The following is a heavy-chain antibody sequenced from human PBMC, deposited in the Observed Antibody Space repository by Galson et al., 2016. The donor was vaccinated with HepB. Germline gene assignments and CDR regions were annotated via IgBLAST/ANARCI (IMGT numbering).Heavy chain of an antibody. CDR2: IKQGGSQT. J-gene: IGHJ6*02. V-gene: IGHV3-7*01. CDR3: ARERTLGSYPFYYYYGLDV. D-gene: IGHD1-26*01. Sequence: SLRLSCAASGFTFRNFWMSWVRQDPGKGLEWVANIKQGGSQTYYVDSVKGRFTISRDDAKNSLYLQMNSLRAEDTAVYYCARERTLGSYPFYYYYGLDVWGQGTTVTVSS. CDR1: GFTFRNFW.